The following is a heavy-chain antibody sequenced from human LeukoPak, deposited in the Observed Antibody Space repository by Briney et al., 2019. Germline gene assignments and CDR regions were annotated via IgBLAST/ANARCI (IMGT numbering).Heavy chain of an antibody. CDR1: GGSISSSSYY. CDR2: IYYSGST. V-gene: IGHV4-39*07. D-gene: IGHD3-3*01. J-gene: IGHJ4*02. Sequence: SETLSLTCTVSGGSISSSSYYWGWIRQPPGKGLEWIGSIYYSGSTYYNPSLKSRVTISVDTSKNQFSLKLSSVTAADTAVYYCARDLGIGFWSGYFPDWGQGTLVTVAS. CDR3: ARDLGIGFWSGYFPD.